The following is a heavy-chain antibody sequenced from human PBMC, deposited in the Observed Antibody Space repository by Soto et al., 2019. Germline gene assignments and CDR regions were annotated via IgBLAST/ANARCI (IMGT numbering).Heavy chain of an antibody. V-gene: IGHV4-59*01. CDR3: ARVEARLLWLGKLLSPNYYYGMDV. J-gene: IGHJ6*02. D-gene: IGHD3-10*01. CDR1: GGSISSYY. CDR2: IYYSGST. Sequence: LSLTCTVSGGSISSYYWSWIRQPPGKGLEWIGYIYYSGSTNYNPSLKSRVTISVDTSKNQFSLKPSSVTAADTAVYYCARVEARLLWLGKLLSPNYYYGMDVWGQGITVTVSS.